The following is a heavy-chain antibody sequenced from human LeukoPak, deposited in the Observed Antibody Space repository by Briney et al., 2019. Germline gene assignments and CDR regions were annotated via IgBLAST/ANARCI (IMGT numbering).Heavy chain of an antibody. D-gene: IGHD2-15*01. CDR3: ARVLLGYCSGGSCRDAFDI. V-gene: IGHV4-59*01. J-gene: IGHJ3*02. Sequence: SETLTLTCTVSGGSISSYYRSWIRQPPGKGLEWIGYIYYSGSTNYNPSLQSRVTISVDTSKHQFSLKLRSVTAADAAVYYCARVLLGYCSGGSCRDAFDIWGQGTMVTVSS. CDR1: GGSISSYY. CDR2: IYYSGST.